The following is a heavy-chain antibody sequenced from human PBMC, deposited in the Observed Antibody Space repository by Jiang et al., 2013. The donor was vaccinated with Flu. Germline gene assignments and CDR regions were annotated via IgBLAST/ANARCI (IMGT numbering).Heavy chain of an antibody. V-gene: IGHV4-4*09. CDR3: AGTWIQLWPTARAFDI. J-gene: IGHJ3*02. Sequence: KGLEWIGYIYTSGSTNYNPSLKSRVTISVDTSKNQFSLKLSSVTAADTAVYYCAGTWIQLWPTARAFDIWGQGTMVTVSS. D-gene: IGHD5-18*01. CDR2: IYTSGST.